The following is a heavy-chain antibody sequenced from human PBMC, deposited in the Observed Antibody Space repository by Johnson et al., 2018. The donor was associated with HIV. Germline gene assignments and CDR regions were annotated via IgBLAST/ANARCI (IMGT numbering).Heavy chain of an antibody. V-gene: IGHV3-49*04. D-gene: IGHD3-22*01. J-gene: IGHJ3*02. CDR3: ARDRGQWLLGMSDAFDI. CDR2: IRSKAYGGTT. CDR1: GFTFGDYA. Sequence: VQLVESGGGLVQPGRSLRLSCTASGFTFGDYAMSWVRQAPGKGLEWVGFIRSKAYGGTTEYAASVKGRFIISRDDSKNTLYLQMNSLRAEDTAVYYCARDRGQWLLGMSDAFDIWGQGTMVTVSS.